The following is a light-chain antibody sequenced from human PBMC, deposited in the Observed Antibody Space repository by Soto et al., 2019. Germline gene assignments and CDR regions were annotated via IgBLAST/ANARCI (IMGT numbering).Light chain of an antibody. J-gene: IGLJ2*01. Sequence: QSALTQPRSVSGSPGQSVTISCTGTSSDVGGHDFVSWYQQHPGKAPKLIIYDVNKRLSGVPDRFSGSKSANTASLTIAGLQADDEADYHCSSYAGDYSLLFGGGTKVTVL. CDR1: SSDVGGHDF. V-gene: IGLV2-11*01. CDR2: DVN. CDR3: SSYAGDYSLL.